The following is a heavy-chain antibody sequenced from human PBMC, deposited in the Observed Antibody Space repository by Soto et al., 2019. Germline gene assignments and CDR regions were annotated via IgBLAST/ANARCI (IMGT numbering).Heavy chain of an antibody. CDR2: IYYSGST. CDR3: ATASRERYFDFLTVQSPCSSEP. V-gene: IGHV4-31*11. CDR1: GDSSSSCGYY. D-gene: IGHD3-9*01. Sequence: NLAISCAVSGDSSSSCGYYCSGIRQHPGKGLEWIGYIYYSGSTYYNPSLKSRVTISVDTYKNQVSLKLSSVTAADTAVYYCATASRERYFDFLTVQSPCSSEPRGQGPLLTGS. J-gene: IGHJ5*02.